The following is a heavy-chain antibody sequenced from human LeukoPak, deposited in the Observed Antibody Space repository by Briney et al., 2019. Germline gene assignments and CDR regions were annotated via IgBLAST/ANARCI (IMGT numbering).Heavy chain of an antibody. D-gene: IGHD2-21*01. J-gene: IGHJ4*02. V-gene: IGHV1-46*01. CDR1: GYTVTNYY. Sequence: GASVKVSCKASGYTVTNYYMHWVRQAPGQGLEWMGMINPSISSRTYAQKFQGRVTVTSDTSTSTVYMEVSSLRSEDTAIYYCARSGMWFSTNVWGQGTLVTVSS. CDR3: ARSGMWFSTNV. CDR2: INPSISSR.